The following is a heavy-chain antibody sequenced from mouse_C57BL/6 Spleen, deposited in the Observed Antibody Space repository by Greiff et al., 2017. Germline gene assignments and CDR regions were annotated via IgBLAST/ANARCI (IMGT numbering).Heavy chain of an antibody. CDR3: ARSVSYDDDEDFDY. CDR2: IYPRDGST. CDR1: GYTFTDHT. Sequence: QVQLQQSDAELVKPGASVKISCKVSGYTFTDHTIHWLKQRPEQGLEWLGYIYPRDGSTKYNEKFKGEATLTADKSSSTAYMQLNSRTSEDSAVYVCARSVSYDDDEDFDYWGKGTTLTVSS. V-gene: IGHV1-78*01. D-gene: IGHD2-4*01. J-gene: IGHJ2*01.